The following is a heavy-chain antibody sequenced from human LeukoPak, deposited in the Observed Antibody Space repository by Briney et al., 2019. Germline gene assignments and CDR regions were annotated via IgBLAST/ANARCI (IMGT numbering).Heavy chain of an antibody. CDR2: ISSSGSTI. CDR1: GFTFSDYY. J-gene: IGHJ6*02. V-gene: IGHV3-11*01. CDR3: ARVTAGWDYGGPYYYYGMDV. D-gene: IGHD4-23*01. Sequence: EGSLRLSCAASGFTFSDYYMSWIRQAPGKGLEWVSYISSSGSTIYYADSVKGRFTISRDNAKNSLYLQMNSLRAEDTAVYYCARVTAGWDYGGPYYYYGMDVWGQGTTVTVSS.